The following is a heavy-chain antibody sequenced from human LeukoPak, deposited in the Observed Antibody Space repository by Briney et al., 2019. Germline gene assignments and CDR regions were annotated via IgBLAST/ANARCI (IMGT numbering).Heavy chain of an antibody. J-gene: IGHJ4*02. CDR2: ISWNSGSI. CDR3: AEDMAGGIAVAGTGFDY. V-gene: IGHV3-9*01. D-gene: IGHD6-19*01. Sequence: PGGSLRLSCAASRFTFDDYAMHWVRQAPGKGLEWVSGISWNSGSIGYADSVKGRFTIPRDNAKNSLYLQMNSLRAEDTALYYCAEDMAGGIAVAGTGFDYWGQGTLVTVSS. CDR1: RFTFDDYA.